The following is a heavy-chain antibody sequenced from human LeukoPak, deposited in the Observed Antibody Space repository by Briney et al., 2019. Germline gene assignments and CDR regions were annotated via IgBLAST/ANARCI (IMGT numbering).Heavy chain of an antibody. J-gene: IGHJ4*02. CDR3: AKGGHVAHLINFDY. V-gene: IGHV1-46*01. CDR2: INPSGSGT. CDR1: GYTFTTYK. D-gene: IGHD2-21*01. Sequence: ASVKVSCKASGYTFTTYKIHWVRQAPGQGLEWMGIINPSGSGTRNTQKFQGRVTMTRDTSTSTVYMELSSLRSEDTAVYYCAKGGHVAHLINFDYWGQGTLVTVSS.